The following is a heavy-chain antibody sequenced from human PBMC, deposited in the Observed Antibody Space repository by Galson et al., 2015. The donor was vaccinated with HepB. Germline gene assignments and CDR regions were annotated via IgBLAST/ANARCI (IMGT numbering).Heavy chain of an antibody. CDR3: AREPGIAVAGTPNWFDP. Sequence: ETLSLTCAVSGGSISSSNWWSWVRQPPGKGLEWIGEIYHSGSTNYNPSLKSRVTISVDKSKNQFSLKLSSVTAADTAVYYCAREPGIAVAGTPNWFDPWGQGTLVTVSS. J-gene: IGHJ5*02. D-gene: IGHD6-19*01. V-gene: IGHV4-4*02. CDR2: IYHSGST. CDR1: GGSISSSNW.